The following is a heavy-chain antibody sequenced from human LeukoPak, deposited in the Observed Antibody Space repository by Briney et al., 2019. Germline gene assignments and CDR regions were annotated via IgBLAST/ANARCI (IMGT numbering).Heavy chain of an antibody. CDR1: GGSFSGCY. J-gene: IGHJ4*02. CDR3: ARGLYSTVSDY. CDR2: INHSGST. V-gene: IGHV4-34*01. D-gene: IGHD6-13*01. Sequence: SETLSLTCAVYGGSFSGCYWSWIRQPPGKGLEWIGEINHSGSTNYNPSLKSRVTISVDTSKNQFSLKLSSVTAADTAVYYCARGLYSTVSDYWGQGTLVTVSS.